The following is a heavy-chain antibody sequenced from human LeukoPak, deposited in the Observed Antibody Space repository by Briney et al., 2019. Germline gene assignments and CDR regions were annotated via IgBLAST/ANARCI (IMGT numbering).Heavy chain of an antibody. CDR3: ARPSGWYDYYFDY. D-gene: IGHD2-15*01. V-gene: IGHV1-8*01. Sequence: ASVKVSCKASGYTFTSYDIKWVRQASGQGLEWMGWMNPNSGNTSYAQKFQGRVTMTRDTSTSTVYMELSSLRSEDTAVYYCARPSGWYDYYFDYWGQGTLVTVSS. CDR2: MNPNSGNT. J-gene: IGHJ4*02. CDR1: GYTFTSYD.